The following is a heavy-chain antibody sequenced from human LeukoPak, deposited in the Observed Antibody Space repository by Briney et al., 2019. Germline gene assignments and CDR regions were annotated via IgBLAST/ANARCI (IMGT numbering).Heavy chain of an antibody. J-gene: IGHJ4*02. CDR2: IYYSGTT. Sequence: PSETLSLTCTVSGGSISSSTYYWGWIRQPPGKGLEWIGSIYYSGTTYYNPSLKSRVTISVDTSKNQFSLKLRSLTAADTAIYYCARNVTAGFFDFWGQGILVTVSS. CDR1: GGSISSSTYY. CDR3: ARNVTAGFFDF. D-gene: IGHD3-10*01. V-gene: IGHV4-39*01.